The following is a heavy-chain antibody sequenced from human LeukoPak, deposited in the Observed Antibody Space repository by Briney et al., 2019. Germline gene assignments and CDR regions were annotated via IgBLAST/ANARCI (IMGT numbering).Heavy chain of an antibody. CDR1: GFTFSSYW. CDR2: IKQDGSEK. J-gene: IGHJ4*02. Sequence: GGSLRLSCAASGFTFSSYWMSWVRQAPGKGLEWVANIKQDGSEKYYVDSVKGRFTISRDNAKNSLYLQMNSLRAEDTAVYYCARDPYSSGWYSGCYFDYWGQGTLVTVSS. D-gene: IGHD6-19*01. V-gene: IGHV3-7*01. CDR3: ARDPYSSGWYSGCYFDY.